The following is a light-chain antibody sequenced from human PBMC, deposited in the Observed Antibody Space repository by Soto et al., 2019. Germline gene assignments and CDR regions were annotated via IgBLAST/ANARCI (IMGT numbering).Light chain of an antibody. CDR2: GVS. V-gene: IGKV3-15*01. CDR1: QSVSTN. Sequence: EIVVTQSAAALSVSPGERATLSCMASQSVSTNLAWYQQKPGQAPRLLIYGVSTRATGIPARFSGSGSGTEFTLTISSLQSEDFAVYYCQQYNKWPPWPFGQGSKVAIK. J-gene: IGKJ1*01. CDR3: QQYNKWPPWP.